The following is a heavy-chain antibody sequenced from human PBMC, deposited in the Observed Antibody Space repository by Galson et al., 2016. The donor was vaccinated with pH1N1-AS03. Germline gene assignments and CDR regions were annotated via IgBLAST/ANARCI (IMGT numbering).Heavy chain of an antibody. J-gene: IGHJ4*02. V-gene: IGHV3-21*03. CDR1: GFTFSGYS. CDR2: ISRSSTYI. D-gene: IGHD2-2*01. CDR3: ARTLPGRVVVVAAGMQEGPDY. Sequence: SLRLSCAASGFTFSGYSMNWFRQAPGKGLEWVSSISRSSTYIYYADSLKGRVTISRDNAKNSLFLQMHSLGAEDTAAYYCARTLPGRVVVVAAGMQEGPDYWGQGTLVTVSS.